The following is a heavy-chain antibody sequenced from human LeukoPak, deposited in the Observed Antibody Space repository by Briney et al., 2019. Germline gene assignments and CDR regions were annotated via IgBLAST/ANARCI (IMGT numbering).Heavy chain of an antibody. CDR3: AKDEVYYYDSSDYYYFHY. V-gene: IGHV3-30*18. Sequence: PGGSLRLSCAASGFTFSSYGMHWVRQAPGKGLEWVALISYEGSNKYYADSVKGRFTISRDNSKNTLFLQMNSLRTEDTAVYYCAKDEVYYYDSSDYYYFHYWGQGTLVTVSS. CDR1: GFTFSSYG. CDR2: ISYEGSNK. D-gene: IGHD3-22*01. J-gene: IGHJ4*02.